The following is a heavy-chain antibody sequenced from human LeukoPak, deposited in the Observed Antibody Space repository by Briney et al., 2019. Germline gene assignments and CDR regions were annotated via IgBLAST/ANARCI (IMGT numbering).Heavy chain of an antibody. CDR1: GGTFSSYA. J-gene: IGHJ3*02. D-gene: IGHD2-8*01. CDR3: ASTICTNGVCGAFDI. V-gene: IGHV1-69*13. CDR2: IIPIFGTA. Sequence: ASVEVSCKASGGTFSSYAISWVRQAPGQGLEWMGGIIPIFGTANYAQKFQGRVTITADESTSTAYMELSSLRSEDTAVYYCASTICTNGVCGAFDIWGQGTMVTVSS.